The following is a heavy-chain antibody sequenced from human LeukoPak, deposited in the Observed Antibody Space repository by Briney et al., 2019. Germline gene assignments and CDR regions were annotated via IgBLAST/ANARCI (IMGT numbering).Heavy chain of an antibody. V-gene: IGHV3-30-3*01. D-gene: IGHD1-26*01. J-gene: IGHJ4*02. CDR1: GFTFSSYA. Sequence: GGSLRLSCAASGFTFSSYAMHWVRQAPGKELEWVAVISYDGSNKYYADSVKGRFTISRDNSKNTLYLQMNSLRAEDTAVYYCARSYSGSYFGSDGIDYWGQGTLVTVSS. CDR2: ISYDGSNK. CDR3: ARSYSGSYFGSDGIDY.